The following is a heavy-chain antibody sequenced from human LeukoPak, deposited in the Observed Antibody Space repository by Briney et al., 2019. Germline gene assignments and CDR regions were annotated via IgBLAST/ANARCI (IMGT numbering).Heavy chain of an antibody. CDR2: ISSTGNTI. Sequence: GGSPRLSCAASGFTIRSYEMSWVRQAPGKGLEWVSSISSTGNTIYYADSVKGRFTISRDNAKNSLYLQMSSLKTEDTAVYYCARDRIAVAGTLWGQGTLVTVSS. J-gene: IGHJ4*02. CDR3: ARDRIAVAGTL. D-gene: IGHD6-19*01. V-gene: IGHV3-48*03. CDR1: GFTIRSYE.